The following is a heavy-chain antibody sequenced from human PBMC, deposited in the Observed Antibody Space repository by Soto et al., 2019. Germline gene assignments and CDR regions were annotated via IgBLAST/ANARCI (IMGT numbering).Heavy chain of an antibody. CDR2: ISSSSSYI. D-gene: IGHD5-12*01. CDR3: AGMAKRDWYFDL. V-gene: IGHV3-21*01. CDR1: GFTFSSYS. J-gene: IGHJ2*01. Sequence: EVQLVESGGGLVKPGGSLRLSCAASGFTFSSYSMNWVRQAPGKGLEWVSSISSSSSYIYYADSVKGRFTISRDNAKNSLYLQMNSPRAEDTAVYYCAGMAKRDWYFDLWGRGTLVTVSS.